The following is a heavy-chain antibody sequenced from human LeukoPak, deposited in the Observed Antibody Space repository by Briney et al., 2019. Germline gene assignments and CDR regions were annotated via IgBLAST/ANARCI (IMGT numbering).Heavy chain of an antibody. CDR3: ARLVRFTMVRGAHFDY. J-gene: IGHJ4*02. D-gene: IGHD3-10*01. Sequence: SETLSLTCTVSGGSISSSSYFWGRIRQPPGKGLEWIGSIYYSGSTYYNPSLKNRVTISVETTKNQFSLKLSSVTAADTAVYYCARLVRFTMVRGAHFDYWGQGTLVTASS. CDR1: GGSISSSSYF. CDR2: IYYSGST. V-gene: IGHV4-39*01.